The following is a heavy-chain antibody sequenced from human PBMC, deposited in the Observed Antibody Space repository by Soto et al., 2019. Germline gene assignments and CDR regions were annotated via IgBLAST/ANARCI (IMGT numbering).Heavy chain of an antibody. CDR3: ARALAYCGGDCPYYFDY. CDR2: IIPILGIA. Sequence: SVEVSCEASGGTFSSYTRRWVRQAPGQGLEWMGRIIPILGIANYAQKVQGRVTITTDKSTSTAYMELSSLRSEDTAVYYCARALAYCGGDCPYYFDYSGQRPLVTVSS. J-gene: IGHJ4*02. V-gene: IGHV1-69*02. CDR1: GGTFSSYT. D-gene: IGHD2-21*01.